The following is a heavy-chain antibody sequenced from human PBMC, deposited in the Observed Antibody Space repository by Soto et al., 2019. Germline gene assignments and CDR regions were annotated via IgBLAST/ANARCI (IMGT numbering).Heavy chain of an antibody. CDR2: IVVGSGNT. D-gene: IGHD6-13*01. J-gene: IGHJ4*02. CDR3: AAERFFLGSSQYYFDY. V-gene: IGHV1-58*01. Sequence: GASVKVSCKASGFTFTSSAVQWARQARGQRLEWIGWIVVGSGNTNYAQKFQERVTITRDMSTSTAYMELSSLRSEDTAVYYCAAERFFLGSSQYYFDYWGQGTLVTVSS. CDR1: GFTFTSSA.